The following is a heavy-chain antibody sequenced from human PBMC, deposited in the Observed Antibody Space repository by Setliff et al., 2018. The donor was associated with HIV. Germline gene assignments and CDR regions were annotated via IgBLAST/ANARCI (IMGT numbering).Heavy chain of an antibody. D-gene: IGHD3-10*01. J-gene: IGHJ4*02. Sequence: SETLSLTCTVSGGSISSHYWNWIRQPAGKGLEWIGRIYASGSTNYNPSLKTRVTMSVDTSKNEFSLTLNSVTATDTAVYYCARQGLTMFPGGGVPAPILYYFDFWGQGILVTVSS. V-gene: IGHV4-4*07. CDR2: IYASGST. CDR3: ARQGLTMFPGGGVPAPILYYFDF. CDR1: GGSISSHY.